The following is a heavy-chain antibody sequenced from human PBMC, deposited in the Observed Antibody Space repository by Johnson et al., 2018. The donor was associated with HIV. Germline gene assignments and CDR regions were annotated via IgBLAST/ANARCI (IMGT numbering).Heavy chain of an antibody. J-gene: IGHJ3*02. CDR2: IKSKTDGGTT. CDR1: GFTFNNAW. Sequence: VQLVESGGGLVKPGGSLRLSCAASGFTFNNAWMSWVRQAPGKGLEWVGRIKSKTDGGTTDYAAPVKGRFTISRDDSKNTLYLQMNSLRAEDTAVYYCAREGEGYSSSWYDAFDIWGQGTMVTVSS. V-gene: IGHV3-15*05. CDR3: AREGEGYSSSWYDAFDI. D-gene: IGHD6-13*01.